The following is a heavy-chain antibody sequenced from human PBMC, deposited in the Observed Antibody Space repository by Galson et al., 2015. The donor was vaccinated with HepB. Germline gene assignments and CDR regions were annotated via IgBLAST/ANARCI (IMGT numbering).Heavy chain of an antibody. CDR1: GYRFANFG. D-gene: IGHD4-23*01. CDR3: VFLRGNDLKPLDY. V-gene: IGHV1-18*01. J-gene: IGHJ4*02. Sequence: SVKVSCKASGYRFANFGISWVRQAPGQGLEWMGWISAYNGNTNYAQKFQGRVTMTTDTSTGTAYIILRSLRAEDTAVYYCVFLRGNDLKPLDYWGQGTLVTVSS. CDR2: ISAYNGNT.